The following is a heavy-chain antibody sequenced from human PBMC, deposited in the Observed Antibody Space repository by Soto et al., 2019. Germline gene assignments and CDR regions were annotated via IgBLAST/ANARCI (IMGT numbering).Heavy chain of an antibody. D-gene: IGHD3-9*01. CDR1: GFSFRSYW. Sequence: GGSLRLSCVASGFSFRSYWMHWVRQAPGKGLVWVARISSDGTTTTYADSANGRFTVSRDNAANTLYLQMSSLRAEDTAVYYCAREYYGVLTGYYKDYWGKGTRVTVSS. V-gene: IGHV3-74*01. CDR2: ISSDGTTT. CDR3: AREYYGVLTGYYKDY. J-gene: IGHJ4*02.